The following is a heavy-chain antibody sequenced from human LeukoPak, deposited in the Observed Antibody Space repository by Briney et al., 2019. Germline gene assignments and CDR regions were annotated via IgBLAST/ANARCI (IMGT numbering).Heavy chain of an antibody. CDR2: IYYSGST. D-gene: IGHD3-16*01. CDR3: ARDRPPWGEGAFDI. Sequence: SETLSLTCTVSGGSISSYYWSWIRQPPGKGLEWIGYIYYSGSTNYNPSLKSRVTISVDTSKNQFSLKLSSVTAADTAVYYCARDRPPWGEGAFDIWGQGTMVTVSS. CDR1: GGSISSYY. J-gene: IGHJ3*02. V-gene: IGHV4-59*01.